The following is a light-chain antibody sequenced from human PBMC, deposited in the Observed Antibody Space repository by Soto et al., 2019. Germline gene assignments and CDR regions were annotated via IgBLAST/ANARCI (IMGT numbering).Light chain of an antibody. Sequence: QSALTQPASVSGSPGQSITISCTGTSSDVGGYNYVSWYQQHPGKAPKLMIYDVSNRPSGVSNRFSGSKSANTASLTISGLQAEDEADYYCSSCTSSSTRVFGTGTKLTVL. CDR2: DVS. CDR1: SSDVGGYNY. J-gene: IGLJ1*01. V-gene: IGLV2-14*01. CDR3: SSCTSSSTRV.